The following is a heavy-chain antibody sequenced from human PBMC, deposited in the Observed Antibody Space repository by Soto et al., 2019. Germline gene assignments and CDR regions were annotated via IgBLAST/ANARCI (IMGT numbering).Heavy chain of an antibody. CDR1: GGSISSSSDY. J-gene: IGHJ5*02. V-gene: IGHV4-39*01. D-gene: IGHD4-17*01. CDR2: IYYSGST. Sequence: PSETLSLTCTVSGGSISSSSDYWGWIRQPPGKGLEWIGSIYYSGSTYYNPSLKSRVTISVDTSKNQFSLKLSSVTAADTAVYYCARQVLGNGDYGDWFDPWGQGTLVTVSS. CDR3: ARQVLGNGDYGDWFDP.